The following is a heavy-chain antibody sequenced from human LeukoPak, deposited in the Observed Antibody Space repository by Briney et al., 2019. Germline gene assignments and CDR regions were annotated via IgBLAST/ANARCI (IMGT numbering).Heavy chain of an antibody. D-gene: IGHD6-13*01. J-gene: IGHJ4*02. Sequence: GGSLRLSCAASGFTFSSYWMHWVRQAPGKGLVWVSVINSDGSGTSYADSVKGRFTISRDNAKNTLYLQMNTLRAEDTALYYCARQRARIAAAEIDSWGQGTLVTVSS. CDR3: ARQRARIAAAEIDS. CDR1: GFTFSSYW. V-gene: IGHV3-74*01. CDR2: INSDGSGT.